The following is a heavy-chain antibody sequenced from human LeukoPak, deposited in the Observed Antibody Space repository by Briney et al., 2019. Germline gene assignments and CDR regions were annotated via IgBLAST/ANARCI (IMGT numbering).Heavy chain of an antibody. CDR3: ASRNYYASGTETGYYFDF. CDR2: ISGYNGNT. V-gene: IGHV1-18*01. D-gene: IGHD3-10*01. J-gene: IGHJ4*02. CDR1: GYTFISYG. Sequence: GASVKVSCTASGYTFISYGITWVRQAPGQGLEWMGWISGYNGNTKYAQKLQGRLTLTPDTSTSTAYMDLRSLRSDDTAVYYCASRNYYASGTETGYYFDFWGQGTLVTVSS.